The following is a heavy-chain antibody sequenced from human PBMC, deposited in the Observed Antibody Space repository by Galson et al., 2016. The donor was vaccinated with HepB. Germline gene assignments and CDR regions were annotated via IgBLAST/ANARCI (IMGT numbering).Heavy chain of an antibody. D-gene: IGHD3-3*01. Sequence: SLRLSCAASGFTSDDFAMHWVRQAPGKGLEWVSGISWNSNTIGYADSVKGRFTISRDNARNSLHLQMNSLRVEDTALYYCVKDMSYDFWSGYSGAFDIWGQGTMVTVAS. J-gene: IGHJ3*02. CDR3: VKDMSYDFWSGYSGAFDI. CDR1: GFTSDDFA. CDR2: ISWNSNTI. V-gene: IGHV3-9*02.